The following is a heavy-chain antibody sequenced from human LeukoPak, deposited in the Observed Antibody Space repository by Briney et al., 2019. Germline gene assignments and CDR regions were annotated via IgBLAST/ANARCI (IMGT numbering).Heavy chain of an antibody. D-gene: IGHD6-13*01. CDR3: ARMVPEYSSSWDGLFDY. CDR2: IYYSGST. Sequence: SETLSLTCTVSGGSISSSSYYWGWIRQPPGKGLEWIGSIYYSGSTYYSPSLKSRVTISVDTSKNQFSLKLSSVTAADTAVYYCARMVPEYSSSWDGLFDYWGQGTLVTVSS. CDR1: GGSISSSSYY. J-gene: IGHJ4*02. V-gene: IGHV4-39*01.